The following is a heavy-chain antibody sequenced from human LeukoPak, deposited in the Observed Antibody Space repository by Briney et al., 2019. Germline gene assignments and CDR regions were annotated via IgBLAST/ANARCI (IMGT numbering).Heavy chain of an antibody. CDR1: GFTFSDYY. V-gene: IGHV3-11*01. CDR3: ARVRSSGWERDY. CDR2: ISSSGSTI. D-gene: IGHD6-19*01. J-gene: IGHJ4*02. Sequence: GGSLRLSCAASGFTFSDYYMSWIRQAPGKGLEWVSYISSSGSTIYYADSVKGRFTISRDNAKNSLYLQMNGLRAEDTAVYYCARVRSSGWERDYWGQGTLVTVSS.